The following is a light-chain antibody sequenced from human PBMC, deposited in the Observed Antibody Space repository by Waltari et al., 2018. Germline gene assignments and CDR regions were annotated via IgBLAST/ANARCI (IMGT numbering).Light chain of an antibody. CDR2: AAS. Sequence: IQLTQSPSSLSASVGDRVTITCRASQGIDNYLAWYQQKPGKAPKLLIYAASSLQRGVPSRFSGSNSGTDFTFTISSLQPEDFATYFCLQLKSFPITFGGGTKVEIQ. J-gene: IGKJ4*01. CDR3: LQLKSFPIT. V-gene: IGKV1-9*01. CDR1: QGIDNY.